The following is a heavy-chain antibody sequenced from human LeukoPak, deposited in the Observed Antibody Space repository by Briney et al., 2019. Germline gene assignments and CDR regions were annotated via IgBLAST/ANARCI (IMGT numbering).Heavy chain of an antibody. D-gene: IGHD6-19*01. V-gene: IGHV4-34*01. Sequence: SETLSLTCAVYGGSFSGYYWSWIRQPPGKGLEWIGEINHSGSTNYNPSLKSRATISVDTSKNQFSLKLSSVTAADTAVYYCAGGSSGWSFDYWGQGTLVTVSS. J-gene: IGHJ4*02. CDR2: INHSGST. CDR1: GGSFSGYY. CDR3: AGGSSGWSFDY.